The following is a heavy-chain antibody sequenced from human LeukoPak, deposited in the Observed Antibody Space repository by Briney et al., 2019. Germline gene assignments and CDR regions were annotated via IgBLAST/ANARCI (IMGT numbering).Heavy chain of an antibody. Sequence: SVKVSCKASGGTFSTYVISWVRQAPGQGLEWMGGIIPGFGTANYAEKFQDRVTITADKSTSTAYMELSSLRSEDAAMYYCAINQAGYCGGGSCYRHEFYYMDVWGKGTSVTVSS. D-gene: IGHD2-15*01. CDR1: GGTFSTYV. J-gene: IGHJ6*03. CDR2: IIPGFGTA. CDR3: AINQAGYCGGGSCYRHEFYYMDV. V-gene: IGHV1-69*06.